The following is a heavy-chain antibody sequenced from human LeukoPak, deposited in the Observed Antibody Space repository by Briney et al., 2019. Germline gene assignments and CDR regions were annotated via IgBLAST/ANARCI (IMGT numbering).Heavy chain of an antibody. V-gene: IGHV3-23*01. D-gene: IGHD4-17*01. CDR3: AKLRYDYGDCEEGSDFDY. Sequence: GGSLRLSCAASGFTFSSYAMSWVRQAPGKGLEWVSAISGSGGSTYYADSVKGRFTISRDNSKNTLYLQMNSLRAEDTAVYYCAKLRYDYGDCEEGSDFDYWGQGTLVTVSS. J-gene: IGHJ4*02. CDR1: GFTFSSYA. CDR2: ISGSGGST.